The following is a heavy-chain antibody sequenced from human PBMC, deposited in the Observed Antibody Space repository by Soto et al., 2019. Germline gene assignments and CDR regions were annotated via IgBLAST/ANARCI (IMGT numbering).Heavy chain of an antibody. Sequence: SVKVSCKASGGTFSSYAISWVRQAPGQGLEWMGGIIPTFGTANYAQKFQGRVTITADESTSTAYMELSSLRSEDTAVYYCAGGDLAVATPYYYYGMDVWGQGTTVTVSS. J-gene: IGHJ6*02. V-gene: IGHV1-69*13. CDR3: AGGDLAVATPYYYYGMDV. D-gene: IGHD6-19*01. CDR1: GGTFSSYA. CDR2: IIPTFGTA.